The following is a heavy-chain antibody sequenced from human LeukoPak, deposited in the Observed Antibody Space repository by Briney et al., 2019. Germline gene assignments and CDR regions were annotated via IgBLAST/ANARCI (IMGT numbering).Heavy chain of an antibody. CDR1: GFPFSGNA. D-gene: IGHD1-26*01. CDR2: IFYDGKTV. Sequence: PGWSLRLSCAASGFPFSGNAMHWVRQAPGKGLEWVGVIFYDGKTVHYADSVKGRFTISRDNSKNTLYLQMNNLGTDDTAVYYCAREEEWELPDYWGQGTLVIVSS. V-gene: IGHV3-30*04. CDR3: AREEEWELPDY. J-gene: IGHJ4*02.